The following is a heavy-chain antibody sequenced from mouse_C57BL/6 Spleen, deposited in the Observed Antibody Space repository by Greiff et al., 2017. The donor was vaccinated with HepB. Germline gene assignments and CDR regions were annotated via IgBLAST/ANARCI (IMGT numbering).Heavy chain of an antibody. V-gene: IGHV1-55*01. CDR2: IYPGSGST. Sequence: VQLQESGAELVKPGASVKMSCKASGYTFTSYWITWVKQRPGQGLEWIGDIYPGSGSTNYNEKFKSKATLTVDTSSSTAYMQLSSLTSEDSAVYYCARDDGEYFDYWGQGTTLTVSS. CDR1: GYTFTSYW. CDR3: ARDDGEYFDY. J-gene: IGHJ2*01.